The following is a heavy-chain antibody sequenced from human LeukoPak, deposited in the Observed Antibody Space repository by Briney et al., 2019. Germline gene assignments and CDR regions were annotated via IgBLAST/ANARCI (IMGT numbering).Heavy chain of an antibody. D-gene: IGHD6-13*01. V-gene: IGHV4-59*01. CDR1: GGSISSYY. Sequence: SETLSLTCTVSGGSISSYYWSWIRQPPGKGLEWIGYIYYSGSTNYNPSLKSRVTISVDTSKNQFSLKLSPVTAADTAVYYCARDHSSSWFYFDYWGQGTLVTVSS. CDR2: IYYSGST. J-gene: IGHJ4*02. CDR3: ARDHSSSWFYFDY.